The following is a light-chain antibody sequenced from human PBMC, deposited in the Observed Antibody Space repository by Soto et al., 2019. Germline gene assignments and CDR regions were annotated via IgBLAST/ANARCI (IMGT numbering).Light chain of an antibody. CDR1: ITDVGGYNY. J-gene: IGLJ1*01. CDR3: TSSTSGSLYV. CDR2: NVS. Sequence: LTQAGSVSGSPGQSITISCTGTITDVGGYNYVSWYQQFAGKVRKLLIYNVSNRPSGVSNRFSGSKSGNTASLTISGLQPEDEADYSCTSSTSGSLYVFRTGTKSPS. V-gene: IGLV2-14*01.